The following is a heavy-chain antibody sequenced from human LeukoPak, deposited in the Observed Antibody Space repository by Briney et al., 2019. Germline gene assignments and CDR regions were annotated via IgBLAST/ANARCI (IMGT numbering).Heavy chain of an antibody. CDR2: INPSGGST. CDR3: ARGVRYSSGWYGYYFDY. CDR1: GYTFSSYY. J-gene: IGHJ4*02. D-gene: IGHD6-19*01. Sequence: ASVKVSCKASGYTFSSYYMHWVRLAPGQGIEWVGIINPSGGSTDYAQKFQGRVTMTRDMSTSTVYMDLSSLTSEDTAVYYCARGVRYSSGWYGYYFDYWGQGTLVTVSS. V-gene: IGHV1-46*01.